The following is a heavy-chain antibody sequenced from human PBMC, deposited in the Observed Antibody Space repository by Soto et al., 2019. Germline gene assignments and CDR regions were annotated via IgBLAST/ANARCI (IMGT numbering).Heavy chain of an antibody. Sequence: GASVKGSCKASGYTFTTDYLHWVRQAPGQDLEWMGWINPNSGGTNYAQKFQGWVTMTRDTSISTAYMELSRLRSDDTAVYYCARETGGSSNDAFDIWGQGTMVTVSS. J-gene: IGHJ3*02. V-gene: IGHV1-2*04. D-gene: IGHD1-26*01. CDR2: INPNSGGT. CDR3: ARETGGSSNDAFDI. CDR1: GYTFTTDY.